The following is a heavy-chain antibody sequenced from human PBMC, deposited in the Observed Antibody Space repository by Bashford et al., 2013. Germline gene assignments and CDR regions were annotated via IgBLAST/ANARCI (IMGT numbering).Heavy chain of an antibody. D-gene: IGHD5-18*01. CDR3: ARRVDTVMGDFDY. CDR1: GYRFPDYW. Sequence: GESLKISCKASGYRFPDYWIGWVRQMPGKGLEWMGIIHPGDSDTRYNPSFRDQVVISVDRSISTAYLQWSALKASDTAIYYCARRVDTVMGDFDYWGQGTLVTVSS. CDR2: IHPGDSDT. J-gene: IGHJ4*02. V-gene: IGHV5-51*01.